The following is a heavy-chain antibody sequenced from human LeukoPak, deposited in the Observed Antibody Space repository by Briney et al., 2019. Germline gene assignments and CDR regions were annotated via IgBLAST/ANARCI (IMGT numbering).Heavy chain of an antibody. CDR3: AKSSGNYLNYYYYMDV. Sequence: GGSLRLSCAASGFSFSSYGMHWVRQAPGKGLEWVALISQDGSNKYHADSVKGRFTISRDNAKNSLYLQMNSLRAEDTALYYCAKSSGNYLNYYYYMDVWGKGTTVTISS. CDR2: ISQDGSNK. D-gene: IGHD3-10*01. J-gene: IGHJ6*03. V-gene: IGHV3-30*18. CDR1: GFSFSSYG.